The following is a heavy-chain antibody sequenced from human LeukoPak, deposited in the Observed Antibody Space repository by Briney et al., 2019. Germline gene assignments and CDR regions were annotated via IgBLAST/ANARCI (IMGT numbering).Heavy chain of an antibody. J-gene: IGHJ3*02. D-gene: IGHD6-13*01. CDR2: IRSKRNNYTT. V-gene: IGHV3-73*01. CDR1: GFTFSGSV. CDR3: SRLEDSSPIEVALDI. Sequence: GGSLKLFCAASGFTFSGSVIESVRQAGGKGLGWVGRIRSKRNNYTTAYCGSGKGKFTISRDTSNNTVYLHMDRLKTEDTALYYCSRLEDSSPIEVALDIWGQGTVVTVSS.